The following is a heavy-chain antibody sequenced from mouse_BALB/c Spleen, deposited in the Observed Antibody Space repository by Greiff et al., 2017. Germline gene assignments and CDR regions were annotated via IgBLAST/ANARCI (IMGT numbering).Heavy chain of an antibody. CDR2: IAPGSGST. CDR3: ARGGGNYPYFDY. V-gene: IGHV1S41*01. CDR1: GYSFTSYW. D-gene: IGHD2-1*01. J-gene: IGHJ2*01. Sequence: ELVRPGASVKLSCKASGYSFTSYWINWIKQRPGQGLEWIGRIAPGSGSTYYNEMFKGKATLTVDTSSSTAYIQLSSLSSEDSAVYFCARGGGNYPYFDYWGQGTTLAVSS.